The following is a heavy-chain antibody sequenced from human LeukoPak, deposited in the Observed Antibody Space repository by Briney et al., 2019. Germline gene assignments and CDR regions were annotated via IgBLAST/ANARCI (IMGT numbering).Heavy chain of an antibody. CDR3: ARFRETTVATDAFDI. CDR1: GGTFISYT. Sequence: SVKVSCKASGGTFISYTISWVRQAPGQGLEWMGKIIPILGIANYAQKFQGRVTITADKCTSTAYMELSSMTSEDTAVYYCARFRETTVATDAFDIWGQGTMVTVSS. CDR2: IIPILGIA. D-gene: IGHD4-11*01. V-gene: IGHV1-69*02. J-gene: IGHJ3*02.